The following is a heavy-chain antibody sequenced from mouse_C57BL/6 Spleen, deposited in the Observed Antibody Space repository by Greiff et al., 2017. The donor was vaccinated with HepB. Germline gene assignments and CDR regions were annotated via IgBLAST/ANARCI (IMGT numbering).Heavy chain of an antibody. CDR3: ARVTGWGAMDY. CDR2: IHPNSGST. Sequence: VQLQQPGAELVKPGASVKLSCKASGYTFTSYWMHWVKQRPGQGLEWIGMIHPNSGSTNYNEKFKSKATLTVDKSSSTAYMRLSSLTSEDSAVYYCARVTGWGAMDYWGQGTSVTVSS. V-gene: IGHV1-64*01. D-gene: IGHD2-12*01. CDR1: GYTFTSYW. J-gene: IGHJ4*01.